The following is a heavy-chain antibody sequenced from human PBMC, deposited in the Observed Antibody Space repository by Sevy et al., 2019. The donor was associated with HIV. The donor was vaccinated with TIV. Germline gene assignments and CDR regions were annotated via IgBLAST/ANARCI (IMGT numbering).Heavy chain of an antibody. Sequence: GGSLRLSCAASGFTFSSYAMHWVRQAPGKGLEWVAVISYDGSNEYYADSVKGRFTIYRDNSKNTLYLQMNSLRAEDTAVYYCARDPGNYCSGGSCYGTDLDYWGQGTLVTVSS. V-gene: IGHV3-30-3*01. CDR1: GFTFSSYA. D-gene: IGHD2-15*01. CDR2: ISYDGSNE. CDR3: ARDPGNYCSGGSCYGTDLDY. J-gene: IGHJ4*02.